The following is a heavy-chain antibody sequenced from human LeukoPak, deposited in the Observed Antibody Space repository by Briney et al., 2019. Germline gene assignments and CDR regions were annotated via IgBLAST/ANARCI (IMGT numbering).Heavy chain of an antibody. V-gene: IGHV3-23*01. Sequence: GGSLRLSCAASGFTFSSYAMSWVRQAPGKGPEWVSAISGSGGSTYYADSVKGRFTTSRDNSKNTLYLQMNSLRAEDTAVYYCAKAMIVVYYYGMDVWGQGTTVTVSS. J-gene: IGHJ6*02. CDR1: GFTFSSYA. CDR3: AKAMIVVYYYGMDV. D-gene: IGHD3-22*01. CDR2: ISGSGGST.